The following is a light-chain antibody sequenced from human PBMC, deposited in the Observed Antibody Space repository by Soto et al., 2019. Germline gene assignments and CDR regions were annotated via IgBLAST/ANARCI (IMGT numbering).Light chain of an antibody. CDR1: QSITGC. CDR2: KAS. J-gene: IGKJ4*01. CDR3: QQSNSYPLT. V-gene: IGKV1-5*03. Sequence: DIPMTQSPSTLSASVGDRVTITCRASQSITGCLAWYQQKPGKAPKLLIYKASSLESGVPSRFSGSGSGTEFTLTISSLQPDDFATYYCQQSNSYPLTFGGGTKVEIK.